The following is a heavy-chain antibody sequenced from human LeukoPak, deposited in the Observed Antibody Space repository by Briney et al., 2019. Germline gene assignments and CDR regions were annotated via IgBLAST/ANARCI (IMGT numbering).Heavy chain of an antibody. CDR3: ARTAQDSSGLAFDI. CDR2: ISSSSSYI. Sequence: GGSLRLSCAASGFTFSSYSMNWVRQAPGKGLEWVSSISSSSSYIYYADSVKGRFTISRDNAKNLLYLQMNSLRAEDTAVYYCARTAQDSSGLAFDIWGQGTMVTVSS. CDR1: GFTFSSYS. D-gene: IGHD3-22*01. V-gene: IGHV3-21*01. J-gene: IGHJ3*02.